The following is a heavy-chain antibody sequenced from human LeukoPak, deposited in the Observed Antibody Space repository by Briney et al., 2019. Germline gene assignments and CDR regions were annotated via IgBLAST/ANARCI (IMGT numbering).Heavy chain of an antibody. D-gene: IGHD4-17*01. CDR1: GYTFTSYY. V-gene: IGHV1-46*01. J-gene: IGHJ2*01. CDR3: ARRYGDYAWYFDL. CDR2: INPSGGGT. Sequence: ASVKVSCKASGYTFTSYYMHWVRQAPGQGLEWMGIINPSGGGTRYAQKFQGRVTMTRDTSTSTIYMELSSLRSEDTAIYYCARRYGDYAWYFDLWGRGTLVTVSS.